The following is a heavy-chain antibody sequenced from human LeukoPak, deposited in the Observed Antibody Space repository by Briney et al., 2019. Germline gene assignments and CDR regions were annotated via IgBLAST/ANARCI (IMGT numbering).Heavy chain of an antibody. V-gene: IGHV1-18*01. J-gene: IGHJ4*02. CDR2: ISAYNGNT. CDR1: GYTFTSYG. CDR3: ARDFCSGGSCYFLDY. D-gene: IGHD2-15*01. Sequence: GASVKVSCKASGYTFTSYGISWVRQAPGQGLEWMGWISAYNGNTNYAQKLQGRVTMTTDTSTSTAYMELRSLRSDDTAVYYCARDFCSGGSCYFLDYWGQGTLVTVSS.